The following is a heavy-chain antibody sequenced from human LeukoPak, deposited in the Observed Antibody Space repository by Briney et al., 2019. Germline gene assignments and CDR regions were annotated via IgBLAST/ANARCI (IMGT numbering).Heavy chain of an antibody. CDR1: GYSISSGYY. J-gene: IGHJ4*02. CDR3: ARHSYCSSTSCYYISQY. V-gene: IGHV4-38-2*01. D-gene: IGHD2-2*01. CDR2: IYHSGST. Sequence: PSETLSLTRAVSGYSISSGYYWGWIRQPPGKGLEWIGSIYHSGSTYYNPSLKSRVTISVDTSKNQFSLKLSSVTAADTAVYYCARHSYCSSTSCYYISQYWGQGTLVTVSS.